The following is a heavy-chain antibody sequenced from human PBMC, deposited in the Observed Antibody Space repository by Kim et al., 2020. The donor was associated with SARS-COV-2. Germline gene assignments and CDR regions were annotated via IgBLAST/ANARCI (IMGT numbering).Heavy chain of an antibody. V-gene: IGHV3-74*01. CDR3: ASRRYTWTYSYFAY. CDR1: GFTFSSYW. CDR2: LNSDGGTP. D-gene: IGHD1-26*01. Sequence: GGSLRLSCAASGFTFSSYWMHWVRQAPGKGLVWVSRLNSDGGTPSYADSVKGRFTLSRDNAKSTLYLQMNSLRAEDTAVYYFASRRYTWTYSYFAYCCQG. J-gene: IGHJ4*02.